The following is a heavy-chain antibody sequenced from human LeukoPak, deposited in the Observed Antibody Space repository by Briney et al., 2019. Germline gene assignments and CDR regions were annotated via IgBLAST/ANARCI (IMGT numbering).Heavy chain of an antibody. V-gene: IGHV3-48*03. Sequence: GGSLRLSCAASGITFSSYEMNWVRRAPGKGLEWVSYISSSGRTKYYADSVKGRFTISRDNVKNSLYLQMNSLRAEDTAVYYCAKDLSLAIAAAGPNDYWGQGTLVTVSS. CDR2: ISSSGRTK. J-gene: IGHJ4*02. D-gene: IGHD6-13*01. CDR3: AKDLSLAIAAAGPNDY. CDR1: GITFSSYE.